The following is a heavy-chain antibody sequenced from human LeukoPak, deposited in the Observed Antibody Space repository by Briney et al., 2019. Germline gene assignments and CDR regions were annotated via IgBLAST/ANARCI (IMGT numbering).Heavy chain of an antibody. Sequence: PSETLSLTCTVSGGSISSSSYYWGWIRQPPGKGLEWIGSIYYSGSTYYNPSLKSRVTISVDTSKNQFSLKLSSVTAADTAVYYCARDLTAALDYWGQGTLVTVSS. CDR3: ARDLTAALDY. CDR2: IYYSGST. J-gene: IGHJ4*02. D-gene: IGHD3-9*01. CDR1: GGSISSSSYY. V-gene: IGHV4-39*07.